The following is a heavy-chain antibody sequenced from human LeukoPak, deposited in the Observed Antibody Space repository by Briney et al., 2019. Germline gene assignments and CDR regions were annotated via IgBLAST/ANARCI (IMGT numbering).Heavy chain of an antibody. V-gene: IGHV3-21*01. J-gene: IGHJ2*01. CDR2: IFGSSNM. CDR3: ARSRDYWYFDL. Sequence: GGSLRLSCAASGSTFSSYAMNWVRQAPGKGLEWVSSIFGSSNMYYADSVKGRFTISRDNAKNSLYLQMNSLGTEDTAVYYCARSRDYWYFDLWGRGTLVTVSS. CDR1: GSTFSSYA.